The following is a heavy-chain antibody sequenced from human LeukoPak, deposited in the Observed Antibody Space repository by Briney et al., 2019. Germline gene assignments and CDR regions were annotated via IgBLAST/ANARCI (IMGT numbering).Heavy chain of an antibody. Sequence: GESLKISCKGSGYSFTTYWIGWVRQMPGKGPERMGIIYPDDSDIKYSPSFQGQVTISVDMSINTAYLHWSSLKASDTAMYYCARGYLGGDWSAFDIWGQGTMVTVSS. D-gene: IGHD3-10*01. CDR1: GYSFTTYW. J-gene: IGHJ3*02. V-gene: IGHV5-51*01. CDR3: ARGYLGGDWSAFDI. CDR2: IYPDDSDI.